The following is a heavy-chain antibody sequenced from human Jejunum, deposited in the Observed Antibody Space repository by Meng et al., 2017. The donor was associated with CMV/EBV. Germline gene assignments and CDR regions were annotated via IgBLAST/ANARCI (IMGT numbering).Heavy chain of an antibody. V-gene: IGHV4-30-4*01. CDR3: GRVLHNILRGIDFDY. CDR2: MSHSGSA. D-gene: IGHD3-10*01. CDR1: GGSINSGDYY. Sequence: SGGSINSGDYYWNWIRQAPGKGLEWIGYMSHSGSAYYNPSLKGRVIMSRDTSENQFFLQLTSVTAADTAVYYCGRVLHNILRGIDFDYWGQGTLVTVSS. J-gene: IGHJ4*02.